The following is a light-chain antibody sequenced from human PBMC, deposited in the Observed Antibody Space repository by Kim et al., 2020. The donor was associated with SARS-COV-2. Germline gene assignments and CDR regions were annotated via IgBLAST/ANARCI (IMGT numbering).Light chain of an antibody. CDR2: KIS. CDR1: QSLVYGDGSTY. Sequence: GQPASICCRYSQSLVYGDGSTYLSWMHQRPGKSPRRLIYKISNRDSGVPDRFSGSGSGTEFTMKSSRVEAEDVGVYYCMQGAHPFTFGQGTKLEI. V-gene: IGKV2-30*01. J-gene: IGKJ2*01. CDR3: MQGAHPFT.